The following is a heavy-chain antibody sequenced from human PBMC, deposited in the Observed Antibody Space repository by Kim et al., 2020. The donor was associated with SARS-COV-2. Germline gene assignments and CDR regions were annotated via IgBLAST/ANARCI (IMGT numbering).Heavy chain of an antibody. CDR3: AKSDRITMIVVVTMIDY. D-gene: IGHD3-22*01. CDR2: ISGSGGST. CDR1: GFTFSSYA. J-gene: IGHJ4*02. Sequence: GGSLRLSCAASGFTFSSYAMSWVRQAPGKGLEWVSAISGSGGSTYYADSVKVRFTISRDNSKNTLYLQMNSLRAEDTAVYYCAKSDRITMIVVVTMIDYWGQGTLVTVSS. V-gene: IGHV3-23*01.